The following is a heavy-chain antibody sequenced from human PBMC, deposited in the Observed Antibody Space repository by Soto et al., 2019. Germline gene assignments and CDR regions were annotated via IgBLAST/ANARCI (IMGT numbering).Heavy chain of an antibody. CDR3: ARDRLIAVTGLLRN. Sequence: QVQLVQSGAEVKKPGASVKVSSKTSGYPFTSYGINWVRQAPGQGPEWMGWISAYDDKTIYSQKFQGRVTLTADTSTTTAYMELRGLRFDDTAVYYCARDRLIAVTGLLRNWGQGTVVNVSS. V-gene: IGHV1-18*01. CDR2: ISAYDDKT. D-gene: IGHD6-19*01. J-gene: IGHJ4*02. CDR1: GYPFTSYG.